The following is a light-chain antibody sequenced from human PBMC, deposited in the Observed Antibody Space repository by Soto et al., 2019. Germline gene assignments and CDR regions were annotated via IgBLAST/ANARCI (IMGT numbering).Light chain of an antibody. J-gene: IGKJ4*01. CDR1: QDISSY. CDR2: VAS. Sequence: AIRMTQSPSSLSASPGDRVTITCRASQDISSYLAWYQQKPGKAPNLLIYVASTLQSGVPSRFSGSGSGTDFTLTISRLQSEDFATYYCQQYYEFPLTFVGGTKVQIK. CDR3: QQYYEFPLT. V-gene: IGKV1-8*01.